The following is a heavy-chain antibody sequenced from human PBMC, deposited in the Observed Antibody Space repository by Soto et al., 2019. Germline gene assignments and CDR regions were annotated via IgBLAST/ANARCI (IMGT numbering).Heavy chain of an antibody. D-gene: IGHD2-21*02. V-gene: IGHV3-23*01. CDR2: ISGRGDTT. CDR3: AKMPWVTVTAFDSYFDH. CDR1: GFTFTRNA. Sequence: VGSLRLSCAVSGFTFTRNAMSWVRQAPGKGLEWVSAISGRGDTTYYADSVKGRFTISRDNSKSTLYLQMNSLRAEDTAVYYCAKMPWVTVTAFDSYFDHWGQGTLVTVSS. J-gene: IGHJ4*02.